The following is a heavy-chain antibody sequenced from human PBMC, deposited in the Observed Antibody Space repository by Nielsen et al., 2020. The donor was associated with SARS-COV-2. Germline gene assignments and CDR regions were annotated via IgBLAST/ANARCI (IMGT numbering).Heavy chain of an antibody. D-gene: IGHD2-21*02. CDR1: GGSISSGSYY. V-gene: IGHV4-31*03. Sequence: SETLSLTCTVSGGSISSGSYYWSWIRQHPGKGLEWIGYIYHSGATYSNPSLKSRLTISLDSSENQFSLKLNSVTAADTAVYYCARGVIMTALYFDYWGRGTPVTVSS. CDR2: IYHSGAT. CDR3: ARGVIMTALYFDY. J-gene: IGHJ4*02.